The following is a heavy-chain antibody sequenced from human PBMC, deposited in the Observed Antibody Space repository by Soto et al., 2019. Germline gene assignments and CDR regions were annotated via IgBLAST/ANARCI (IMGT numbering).Heavy chain of an antibody. D-gene: IGHD2-2*01. Sequence: SQTLSLTCAISGDSVSSNSAAWNWIRQSPSRGLEWLGRTYYRSKWYNDYAVSVKSRITINPDTSKNQFSLQLNSVTPEDTAVYYWARDPVPAVYNRFDPWGQGTLVTVSS. CDR2: TYYRSKWYN. CDR1: GDSVSSNSAA. V-gene: IGHV6-1*01. J-gene: IGHJ5*02. CDR3: ARDPVPAVYNRFDP.